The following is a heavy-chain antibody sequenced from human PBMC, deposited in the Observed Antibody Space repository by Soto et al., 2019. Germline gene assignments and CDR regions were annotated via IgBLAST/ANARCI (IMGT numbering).Heavy chain of an antibody. Sequence: GESLKISCKGYGYSFGGYWITWVRQKPGKGLEWMGRIDPSDSQTYYSPSFRGHVTISATKSITTVFLQWSSLRASDTAMYYCARQIYDSDTGPNFQYYFDSWGQGTPVTVSS. CDR1: GYSFGGYW. CDR2: IDPSDSQT. CDR3: ARQIYDSDTGPNFQYYFDS. D-gene: IGHD3-22*01. V-gene: IGHV5-10-1*01. J-gene: IGHJ4*02.